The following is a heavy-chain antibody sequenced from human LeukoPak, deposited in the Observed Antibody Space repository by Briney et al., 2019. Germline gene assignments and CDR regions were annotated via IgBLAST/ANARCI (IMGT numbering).Heavy chain of an antibody. CDR2: IIPIFGTA. V-gene: IGHV1-69*06. CDR1: GGTFSSYA. Sequence: SVKVSCKASGGTFSSYAISWVRQAPGQGLEWTGGIIPIFGTANYAQKFQGRVTITADKSTSTAYMELSSLRSEDTAVYYCARGYIVATITIGYYYGMDVWGKGTTVTVSS. CDR3: ARGYIVATITIGYYYGMDV. D-gene: IGHD5-12*01. J-gene: IGHJ6*04.